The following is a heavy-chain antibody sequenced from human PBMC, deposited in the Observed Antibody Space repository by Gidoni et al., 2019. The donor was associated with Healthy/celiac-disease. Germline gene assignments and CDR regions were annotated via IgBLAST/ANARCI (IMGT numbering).Heavy chain of an antibody. J-gene: IGHJ4*02. V-gene: IGHV3-48*02. CDR1: GFTFSSYS. Sequence: EVQLVESGGGLVQPGGSLRLSCAASGFTFSSYSMNWVRQAPGKGLEWVSYISSSSSTIYYADSVKGRFTISRDNAKNSLYLQMNSLRDEDTAVYYCARRGYYDFWSGYSDYWGQGTLVTVSS. CDR2: ISSSSSTI. D-gene: IGHD3-3*01. CDR3: ARRGYYDFWSGYSDY.